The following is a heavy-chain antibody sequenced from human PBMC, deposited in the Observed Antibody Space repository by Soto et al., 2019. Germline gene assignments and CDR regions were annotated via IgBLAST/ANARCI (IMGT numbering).Heavy chain of an antibody. Sequence: GSLRLSCAASGFTFSSYGMHWVRQAPGKGLEWVAVISYDGSNKYYADSVKGRFTISRDNSKNTLYLQMNSLRAEDTAVYYCAKDIYGDSYYYYYGMDVWGQGTTVTVSS. D-gene: IGHD4-17*01. J-gene: IGHJ6*02. V-gene: IGHV3-30*18. CDR3: AKDIYGDSYYYYYGMDV. CDR2: ISYDGSNK. CDR1: GFTFSSYG.